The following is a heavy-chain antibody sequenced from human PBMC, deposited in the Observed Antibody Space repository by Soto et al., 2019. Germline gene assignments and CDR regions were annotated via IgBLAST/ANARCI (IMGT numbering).Heavy chain of an antibody. J-gene: IGHJ4*02. CDR1: GFTFRRYA. CDR3: ASDPPGGSYFLDQ. CDR2: ISDDGNIQ. Sequence: QVQLVESGGGVVQPGRSLRLSCAASGFTFRRYALHWVRQAPGKGLEWVAVISDDGNIQYYADSVKGRFTISRDNFRNTVHLQMNSLRAEDTAVYFCASDPPGGSYFLDQWGQGTLVTVS. V-gene: IGHV3-30-3*01. D-gene: IGHD2-15*01.